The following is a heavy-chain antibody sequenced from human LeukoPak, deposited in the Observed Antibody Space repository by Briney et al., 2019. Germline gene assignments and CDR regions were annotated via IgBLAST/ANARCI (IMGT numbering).Heavy chain of an antibody. D-gene: IGHD6-19*01. V-gene: IGHV1-8*01. CDR2: MNPNSGNT. Sequence: ASVKVSCMASGYTFTSYDINWVRQATGQGLEWMGWMNPNSGNTGYAQKFQGRVTMTRNTSISTAYMELSSLRSEDTAVYYCARGGGAVALNNWFDPWGQGTLVTVSS. CDR1: GYTFTSYD. J-gene: IGHJ5*02. CDR3: ARGGGAVALNNWFDP.